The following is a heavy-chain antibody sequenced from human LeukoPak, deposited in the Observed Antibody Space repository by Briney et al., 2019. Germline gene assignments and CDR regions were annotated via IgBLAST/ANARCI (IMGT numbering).Heavy chain of an antibody. J-gene: IGHJ4*02. CDR2: INPSGGST. Sequence: ASVKVSCKASGYTFTSYYMHWVRQAPGQGLEWMGIINPSGGSTSYAQKFRGRVTMTRDTSTSTVYMELSSLRSEDTAVYYCARAEGITIFGVVTHSYYFDYWGQGTLVTVSS. V-gene: IGHV1-46*01. CDR1: GYTFTSYY. CDR3: ARAEGITIFGVVTHSYYFDY. D-gene: IGHD3-3*01.